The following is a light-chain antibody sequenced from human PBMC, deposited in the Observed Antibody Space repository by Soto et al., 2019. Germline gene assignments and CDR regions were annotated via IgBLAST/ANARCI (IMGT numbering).Light chain of an antibody. J-gene: IGLJ1*01. CDR1: SSDVGAYNY. Sequence: QSALTQPASVSGSPGQSITISCTGTSSDVGAYNYVSWYQHHPGKAPKLIIYDVSNRPSGISNRFSGSKSGNTASLTISGLQAEDEADYYCSSYTSSSTPYVFGTGTKVTVL. CDR3: SSYTSSSTPYV. V-gene: IGLV2-14*03. CDR2: DVS.